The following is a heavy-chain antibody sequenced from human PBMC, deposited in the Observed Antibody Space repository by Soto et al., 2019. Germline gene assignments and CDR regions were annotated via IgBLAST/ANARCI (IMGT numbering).Heavy chain of an antibody. CDR1: GFTFSSYA. CDR2: ISYDGSNK. V-gene: IGHV3-30-3*01. CDR3: ARDQSVLRFPPDV. J-gene: IGHJ6*02. Sequence: PGGSLRLSCAASGFTFSSYAMHWVRQAPGKGLEWVAVISYDGSNKYYADSVKGRFTISRDNSKNTLYLQMNSLRAEDTAVYYCARDQSVLRFPPDVWGQGTTVTV. D-gene: IGHD3-3*01.